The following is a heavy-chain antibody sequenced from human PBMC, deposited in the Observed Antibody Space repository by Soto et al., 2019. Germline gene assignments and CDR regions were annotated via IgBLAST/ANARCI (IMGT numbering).Heavy chain of an antibody. J-gene: IGHJ6*02. CDR3: TKDGDPRYYYYGMDV. CDR2: MSYDGSKK. CDR1: GFTFSSYG. D-gene: IGHD7-27*01. V-gene: IGHV3-30*18. Sequence: QVQLVESGGGVVQPGWSLRLSCAASGFTFSSYGMHWVRQAPGKGLEWVAVMSYDGSKKFYADSVKGRFTISRDNSKNTLYLQMNSLRGEDTAVYYCTKDGDPRYYYYGMDVWGQGTTVTVSS.